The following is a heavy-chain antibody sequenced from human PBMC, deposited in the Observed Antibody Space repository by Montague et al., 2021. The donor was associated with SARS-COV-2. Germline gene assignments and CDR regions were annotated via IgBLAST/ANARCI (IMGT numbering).Heavy chain of an antibody. D-gene: IGHD7-27*01. J-gene: IGHJ4*02. CDR1: GFTFSSYE. Sequence: SLRLSCAASGFTFSSYEMNWVRQAPGKGLEWVSYISSSGSTIYYADSVKGRFTISRDNARNSLYLQLNNLGAEDTAVYYCARDPNWGAHWGQGNLVTVSS. CDR2: ISSSGSTI. CDR3: ARDPNWGAH. V-gene: IGHV3-48*03.